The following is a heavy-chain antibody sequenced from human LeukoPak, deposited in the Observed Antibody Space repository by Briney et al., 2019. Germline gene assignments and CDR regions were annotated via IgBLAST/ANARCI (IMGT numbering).Heavy chain of an antibody. V-gene: IGHV3-30*04. Sequence: GGSLRLSCAASGFTFRSHAMHWVRQAPGKGLEWVAVISYEDGTNKYYADSVKGRFTISRDNAKNSLYLQMNSLRAEDTAVYYCARVRGAAAGRFDPWGQGTLVTVSS. CDR2: ISYEDGTNK. J-gene: IGHJ5*02. CDR3: ARVRGAAAGRFDP. CDR1: GFTFRSHA. D-gene: IGHD6-13*01.